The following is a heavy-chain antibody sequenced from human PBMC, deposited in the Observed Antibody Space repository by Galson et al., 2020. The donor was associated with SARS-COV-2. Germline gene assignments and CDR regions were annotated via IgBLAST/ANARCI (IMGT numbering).Heavy chain of an antibody. CDR1: GFTFRSNA. D-gene: IGHD2-2*01. V-gene: IGHV3-48*01. J-gene: IGHJ5*02. CDR2: ISSSSSTI. CDR3: ARDPGYCSTSSWYVLGWLDP. Sequence: GESLKISCAASGFTFRSNAMNWVRQAPGKGLEWVSYISSSSSTIYYADSVKGRFTISRDNGKNSLYLQMNSLRAEDTAVYYCARDPGYCSTSSWYVLGWLDPWGQGTLVTVSS.